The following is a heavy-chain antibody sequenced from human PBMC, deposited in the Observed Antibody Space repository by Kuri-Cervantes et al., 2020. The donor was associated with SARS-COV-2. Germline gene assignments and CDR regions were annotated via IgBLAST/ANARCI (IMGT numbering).Heavy chain of an antibody. J-gene: IGHJ4*02. Sequence: SETLSLTCTASGGSISSYYWSWIRRPAGKGLEWIGRIYTSGSTNYNPSLKSRVTMSVDTSKNQFSLKLSSVTAADTAVYYCACALDPAYYFDYWGQGTLVTVSS. CDR3: ACALDPAYYFDY. D-gene: IGHD1-1*01. V-gene: IGHV4-4*07. CDR1: GGSISSYY. CDR2: IYTSGST.